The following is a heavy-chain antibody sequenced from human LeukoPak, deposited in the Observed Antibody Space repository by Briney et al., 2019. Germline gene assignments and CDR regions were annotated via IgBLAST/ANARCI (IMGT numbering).Heavy chain of an antibody. CDR3: ARVWENSHGYGF. CDR1: GFTFSNYG. CDR2: IWYDGSNK. J-gene: IGHJ4*02. V-gene: IGHV3-33*01. Sequence: GRSLRLSCAASGFTFSNYGMHWVRQAPGKGLEWVAVIWYDGSNKLYADSVKGRFTISRDNSKNTLYLQMNSLRAEDTAVYYCARVWENSHGYGFWGQGTLVTVSS. D-gene: IGHD5-18*01.